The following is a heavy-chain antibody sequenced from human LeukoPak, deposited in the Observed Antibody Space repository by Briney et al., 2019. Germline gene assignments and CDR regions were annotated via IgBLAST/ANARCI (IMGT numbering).Heavy chain of an antibody. CDR1: GFAVIDNY. Sequence: GGSLRLSCAASGFAVIDNYMNWVRQAPGKGLEWVAVIYSGGNTYYADSVAGRFTISGDTATNTVYLQMNSLRADDTAVYYCAREDSGYGLHLDYWGQGTLVTVSS. CDR2: IYSGGNT. V-gene: IGHV3-66*01. J-gene: IGHJ4*02. CDR3: AREDSGYGLHLDY. D-gene: IGHD5-12*01.